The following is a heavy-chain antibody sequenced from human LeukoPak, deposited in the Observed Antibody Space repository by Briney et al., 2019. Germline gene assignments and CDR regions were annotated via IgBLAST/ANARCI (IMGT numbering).Heavy chain of an antibody. V-gene: IGHV3-30-3*01. CDR3: ARVFFAVAAPFDY. D-gene: IGHD6-19*01. J-gene: IGHJ4*02. CDR1: GFTFSSYA. Sequence: GRSLRLSCAASGFTFSSYAMHWVRQAPGKGLEWVAVISYDGSNKYYADSVKGRFTISRDNSKNTLYLQMNSPGAEDTAVYYCARVFFAVAAPFDYWGQGTLVTVSS. CDR2: ISYDGSNK.